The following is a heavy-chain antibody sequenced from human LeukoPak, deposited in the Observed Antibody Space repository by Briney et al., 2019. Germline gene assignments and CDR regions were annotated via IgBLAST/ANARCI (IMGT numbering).Heavy chain of an antibody. Sequence: SGGSLRLSCAASGFTFSSYGMHWVRQAPGKGLEWVAVIWYDGSNKYYADSVKGRYTISRDNSKNTLYLQMNSLRAEDTAVYYCAKDLLVNDYVWGSYRYILGPDYWGQGTLVTVSS. CDR3: AKDLLVNDYVWGSYRYILGPDY. CDR2: IWYDGSNK. J-gene: IGHJ4*02. V-gene: IGHV3-33*06. CDR1: GFTFSSYG. D-gene: IGHD3-16*02.